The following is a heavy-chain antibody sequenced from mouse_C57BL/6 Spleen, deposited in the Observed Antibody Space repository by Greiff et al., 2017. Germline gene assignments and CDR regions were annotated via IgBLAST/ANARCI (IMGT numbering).Heavy chain of an antibody. J-gene: IGHJ4*01. CDR1: GYTFTDYE. CDR3: TRFNHYAMDY. CDR2: IDPETGGT. Sequence: VQLQQSGAELVRPGASVTLSCKASGYTFTDYEMHWVKQTPVHGLEWIGAIDPETGGTAYNQKFKGKAILTADKSSSTAYMELRSLTSEDSAVYYCTRFNHYAMDYWGQGTSVTVSS. V-gene: IGHV1-15*01.